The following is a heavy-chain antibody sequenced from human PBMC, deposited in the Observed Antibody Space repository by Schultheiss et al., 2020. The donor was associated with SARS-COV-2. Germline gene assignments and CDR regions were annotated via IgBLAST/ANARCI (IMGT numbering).Heavy chain of an antibody. J-gene: IGHJ5*02. Sequence: GGSLRLSCAASGFTFSSYAMHWVRQAPGKGLEWVAVISYDGSNKYYADSVKGRFTISRDNAKNSLYLQMNSLRSEDTAVYYCARDFREGFDPWGQGTLVTVSS. CDR2: ISYDGSNK. CDR3: ARDFREGFDP. D-gene: IGHD2/OR15-2a*01. CDR1: GFTFSSYA. V-gene: IGHV3-30-3*01.